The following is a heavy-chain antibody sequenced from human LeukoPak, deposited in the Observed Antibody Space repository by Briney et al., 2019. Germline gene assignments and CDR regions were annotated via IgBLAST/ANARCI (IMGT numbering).Heavy chain of an antibody. CDR3: ARDHYDYVWGSYLFGY. J-gene: IGHJ4*02. D-gene: IGHD3-16*02. Sequence: ASVKVSCKASGYTFTSYAMHWVRQAPEQRLEWMGWINAGNGNTKYSQKFQGRVTITRDTSASTAYMELSSLRSEDTAVYYCARDHYDYVWGSYLFGYWGQGTLVTVSS. CDR2: INAGNGNT. CDR1: GYTFTSYA. V-gene: IGHV1-3*01.